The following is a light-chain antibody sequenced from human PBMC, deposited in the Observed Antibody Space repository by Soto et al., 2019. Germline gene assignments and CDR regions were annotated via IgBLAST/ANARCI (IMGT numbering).Light chain of an antibody. CDR3: QQYYSYPRT. J-gene: IGKJ1*01. V-gene: IGKV1-6*01. CDR2: AAS. CDR1: QGIRSD. Sequence: AIQMTQFPPSLSASVGDTVTITCRASQGIRSDLGWYQQKPGKAPKLLIYAASTLQSGVPSRFSGSGSGTDFTLTISCLQSEDFATYYCQQYYSYPRTFGQGTKVDIK.